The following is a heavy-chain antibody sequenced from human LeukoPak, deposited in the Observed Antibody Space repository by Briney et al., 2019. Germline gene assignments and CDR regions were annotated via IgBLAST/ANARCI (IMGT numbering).Heavy chain of an antibody. CDR2: IYPGDSDT. CDR1: GFSFTNFW. V-gene: IGHV5-51*01. CDR3: ARGWVAGYGTVLDY. D-gene: IGHD6-19*01. Sequence: PGESLKISCKGSGFSFTNFWIGWVRQMPGKGLEWMGIIYPGDSDTRYSPSFQGQVTISVDKYISTAYLQWGSLKASDTAMYYCARGWVAGYGTVLDYWGQGTLVSVSS. J-gene: IGHJ4*02.